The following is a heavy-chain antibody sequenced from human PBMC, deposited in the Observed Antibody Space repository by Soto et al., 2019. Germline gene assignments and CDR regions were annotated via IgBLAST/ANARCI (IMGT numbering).Heavy chain of an antibody. J-gene: IGHJ4*02. Sequence: PSETLSLTCTVSGGSMISYYWSWIRQPPGRGLEWIGFIYYSGSTNYNPSLKSRVTISVDTSKNQFSLKLSSVTAADTAVYFCARVSRDAYNPRPDYFDYWGQGTLVTVS. CDR1: GGSMISYY. CDR3: ARVSRDAYNPRPDYFDY. CDR2: IYYSGST. V-gene: IGHV4-59*01. D-gene: IGHD1-1*01.